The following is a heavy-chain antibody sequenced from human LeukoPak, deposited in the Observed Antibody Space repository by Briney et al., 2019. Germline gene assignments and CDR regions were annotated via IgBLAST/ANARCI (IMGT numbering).Heavy chain of an antibody. Sequence: SETLSLTCTVSGGSISSSSYYWGWIRQPPGEGLEWIGSIYYSGSTYYNPSLKSRVTISIDTSKNQFSLKLSSVTAADTAMYYCARSLVVGQLWLFGVMGYWGQGALVTVSS. J-gene: IGHJ4*02. V-gene: IGHV4-39*07. D-gene: IGHD5-18*01. CDR1: GGSISSSSYY. CDR2: IYYSGST. CDR3: ARSLVVGQLWLFGVMGY.